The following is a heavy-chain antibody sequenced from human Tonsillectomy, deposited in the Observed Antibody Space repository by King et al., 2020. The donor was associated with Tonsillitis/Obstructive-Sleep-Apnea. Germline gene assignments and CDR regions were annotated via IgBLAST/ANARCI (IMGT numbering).Heavy chain of an antibody. J-gene: IGHJ4*02. CDR3: ARAIIAAAGYYFDY. CDR2: IYSGGST. Sequence: VQLVESGGGLIQPGGSLRLSCAASGFTVSSNYMSWVRQAPGKGLEWVSVIYSGGSTYYADSVKGRFTISRDNSKHTLYLQMNSLRAEDTAVYYCARAIIAAAGYYFDYWGQGTLVTVSS. CDR1: GFTVSSNY. V-gene: IGHV3-53*01. D-gene: IGHD6-13*01.